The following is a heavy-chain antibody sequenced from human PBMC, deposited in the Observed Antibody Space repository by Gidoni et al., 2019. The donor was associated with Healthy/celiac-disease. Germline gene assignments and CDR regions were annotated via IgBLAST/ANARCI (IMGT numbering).Heavy chain of an antibody. D-gene: IGHD3-9*01. CDR1: GYTFTGYY. CDR3: ARDQDWLRLDYYGMDV. Sequence: QVQLVQSGAEVTKPGASVTVSCKASGYTFTGYYMHWVRQAPGQGLEWMGWINPNSGGTNYAQKFQGRVTMTRDTSISTAYMELSRLRSDDTAVYYCARDQDWLRLDYYGMDVWGQGTTVTVSS. V-gene: IGHV1-2*02. CDR2: INPNSGGT. J-gene: IGHJ6*02.